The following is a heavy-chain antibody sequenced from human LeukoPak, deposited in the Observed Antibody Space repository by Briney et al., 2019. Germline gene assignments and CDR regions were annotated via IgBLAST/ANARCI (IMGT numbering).Heavy chain of an antibody. V-gene: IGHV4-59*01. Sequence: PSETLSLTCTVSGGSIRSYFWSWLRQPPGKGPEWIGYIWDTEITDYNPSLKSRATISLDTSKNHFSLKLRSVTAADTALYFCARGLVLATDDAFDIWGQGTLVTVSS. CDR3: ARGLVLATDDAFDI. CDR2: IWDTEIT. J-gene: IGHJ3*02. CDR1: GGSIRSYF. D-gene: IGHD5-12*01.